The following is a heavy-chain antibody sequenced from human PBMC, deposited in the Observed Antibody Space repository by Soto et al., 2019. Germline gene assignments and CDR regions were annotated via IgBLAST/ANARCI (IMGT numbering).Heavy chain of an antibody. J-gene: IGHJ6*01. CDR3: ARSRDGYKVGGHYYCYYGIGV. CDR1: GFSLSTSGMC. D-gene: IGHD1-1*01. V-gene: IGHV2-70*01. Sequence: SGPTLVNATQSLTLTCTYYGFSLSTSGMCVSWIRQPPGKALEWLALIDWDDDKYYSTSLKTRLTISKDTSKNPVALTMTNMDPVDTSTYYCARSRDGYKVGGHYYCYYGIGVCQQGTTFGVAS. CDR2: IDWDDDK.